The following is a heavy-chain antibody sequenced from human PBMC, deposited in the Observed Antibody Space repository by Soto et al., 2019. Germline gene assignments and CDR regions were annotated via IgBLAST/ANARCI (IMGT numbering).Heavy chain of an antibody. Sequence: TLSLTCPVSGGSISSGDYYWSWIRQPPGKGLEWIGYIYYSGSTYYNPSLKSRVTISVDTSKNQFSLKLSSVTAADTAVYYCARDPTSIVVVPAWGQGTLVTVSS. CDR2: IYYSGST. J-gene: IGHJ5*02. D-gene: IGHD2-2*01. CDR1: GGSISSGDYY. V-gene: IGHV4-30-4*01. CDR3: ARDPTSIVVVPA.